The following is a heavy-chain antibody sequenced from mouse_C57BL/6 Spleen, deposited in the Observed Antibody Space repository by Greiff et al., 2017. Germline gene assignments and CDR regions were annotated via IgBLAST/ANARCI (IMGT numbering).Heavy chain of an antibody. V-gene: IGHV1-64*01. CDR3: ARGDYYSYAMDY. J-gene: IGHJ4*01. CDR2: INPGSGGT. Sequence: VQLQQPGAELVKPGASVKLSCKASGYTFTSYWMHWVKQRPGQGLEWIGMINPGSGGTNYNEKFKGKATLTADKSSSTAYMQLSSLTSEDSAVYFCARGDYYSYAMDYWGQGTSVTVSS. CDR1: GYTFTSYW. D-gene: IGHD1-1*01.